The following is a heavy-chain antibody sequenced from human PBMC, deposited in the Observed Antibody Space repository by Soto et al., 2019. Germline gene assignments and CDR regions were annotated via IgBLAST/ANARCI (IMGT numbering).Heavy chain of an antibody. CDR3: ARQTVTSRIFRYYYYMDV. CDR1: GGSISSSSYY. J-gene: IGHJ6*03. D-gene: IGHD3-3*02. Sequence: SETLSLTCTVSGGSISSSSYYWGWIRQPPGKGLEWIGSIYYSGSTYYNPSLKSRVTISVDTSKNQFSLKLSSVTAADTAVYYCARQTVTSRIFRYYYYMDVWGKGTTVTVSS. V-gene: IGHV4-39*01. CDR2: IYYSGST.